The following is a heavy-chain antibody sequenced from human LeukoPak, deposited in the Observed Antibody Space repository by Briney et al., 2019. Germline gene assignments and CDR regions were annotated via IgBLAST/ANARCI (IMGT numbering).Heavy chain of an antibody. CDR1: GYTFTSYY. CDR2: INPSGGST. CDR3: ARDFTYYYDSSGYYYGY. J-gene: IGHJ4*02. V-gene: IGHV1-46*01. D-gene: IGHD3-22*01. Sequence: ASVKVSCKASGYTFTSYYMHWVRQAPGQGLEWMGIINPSGGSTSYAQKFQGRVTMTGDTSTSTVYMGLSGLRSEDTAVYYCARDFTYYYDSSGYYYGYWGQGTLVTVSS.